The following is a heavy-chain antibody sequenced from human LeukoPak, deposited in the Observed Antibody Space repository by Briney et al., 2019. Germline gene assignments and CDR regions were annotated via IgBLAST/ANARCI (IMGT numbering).Heavy chain of an antibody. CDR1: GFTFSSYW. D-gene: IGHD4-17*01. Sequence: GGSLRFSCAASGFTFSSYWMHWVRQAPGKGLVWVSRINSDGSSTSYADSVKGRFTISRDNAKNTLYLQMNSLRAEDTAVYYCARDRSFYGDSYYGMDVWGQGTTVTVSS. V-gene: IGHV3-74*01. CDR2: INSDGSST. CDR3: ARDRSFYGDSYYGMDV. J-gene: IGHJ6*02.